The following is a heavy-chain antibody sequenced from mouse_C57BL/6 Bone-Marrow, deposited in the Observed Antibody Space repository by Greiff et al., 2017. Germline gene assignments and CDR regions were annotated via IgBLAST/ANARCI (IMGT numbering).Heavy chain of an antibody. J-gene: IGHJ1*03. CDR1: GYTFTSYW. D-gene: IGHD1-1*01. CDR3: TREAYYGSYWYFDV. V-gene: IGHV1-5*01. CDR2: IYPGNSDT. Sequence: EVPLQQSGTVLARPGASVKMSCKTSGYTFTSYWMHWVNQRPGQGLEWIGAIYPGNSDTSYNQKFKGKAKLTAVTSDSTAYMELSSLTNADSAVYYCTREAYYGSYWYFDVWGTGTTVTVSS.